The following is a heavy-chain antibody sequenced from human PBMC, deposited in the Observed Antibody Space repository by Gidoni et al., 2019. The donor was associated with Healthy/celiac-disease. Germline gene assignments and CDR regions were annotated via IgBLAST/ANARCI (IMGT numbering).Heavy chain of an antibody. V-gene: IGHV3-9*01. J-gene: IGHJ4*02. CDR3: AKADSSSWYSAFDY. Sequence: EVQLVESGGGLVQPGRSLRLSCAASGCTFDDYAMHWVRQAPGKGLEWVSGLSWNSGSIGYADSVKGRFTISRDNAKNSLYLQMNSLRPEDTALYYCAKADSSSWYSAFDYWGRGTLVTVSS. CDR2: LSWNSGSI. CDR1: GCTFDDYA. D-gene: IGHD6-13*01.